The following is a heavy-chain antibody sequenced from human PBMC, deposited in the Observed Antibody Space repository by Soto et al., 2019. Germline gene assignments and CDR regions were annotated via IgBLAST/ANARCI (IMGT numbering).Heavy chain of an antibody. CDR1: GFTFSSFW. D-gene: IGHD4-17*01. V-gene: IGHV3-74*01. J-gene: IGHJ5*02. CDR2: ASPDGTST. Sequence: EVQLVESGGGLVQPGGSLRLSCAASGFTFSSFWMHWVRQAPGKGLEWVSRASPDGTSTSYADSVKGRFTISRDNAKNTLFMQMNSLRAEDTADYYCTRHGSGDYFLFDPWGQGTLVTVSS. CDR3: TRHGSGDYFLFDP.